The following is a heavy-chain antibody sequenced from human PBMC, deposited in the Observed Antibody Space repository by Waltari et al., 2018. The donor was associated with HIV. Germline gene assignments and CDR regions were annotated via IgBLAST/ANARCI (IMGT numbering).Heavy chain of an antibody. Sequence: QLQLQESGPGLVKPSETLSLTCTVSGGSIRSSSYYWGWIRQPPGKGLEWIGSIYYSGSTYYNPSLKSRVTISVDTSKNQFSLKLSSVTAADTAVYYCARSSNPITIFGVVIPLKGAFDIWGQGTMVTVSS. CDR1: GGSIRSSSYY. CDR2: IYYSGST. CDR3: ARSSNPITIFGVVIPLKGAFDI. V-gene: IGHV4-39*01. J-gene: IGHJ3*02. D-gene: IGHD3-3*01.